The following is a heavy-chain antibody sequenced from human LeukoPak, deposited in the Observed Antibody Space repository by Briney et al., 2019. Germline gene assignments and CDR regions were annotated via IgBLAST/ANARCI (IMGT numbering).Heavy chain of an antibody. CDR3: ARDLGNYYGSGRYDY. V-gene: IGHV4-61*02. CDR2: VHTSGST. D-gene: IGHD3-10*01. J-gene: IGHJ4*02. Sequence: TSQTLSLTCTVSGGSISSGSYYCSWIRQPAGKGLEWIGRVHTSGSTNYNPSLNSRVTISIDTSKNQFSLKLSSVTAADTALYYCARDLGNYYGSGRYDYWGQGTLVTVSS. CDR1: GGSISSGSYY.